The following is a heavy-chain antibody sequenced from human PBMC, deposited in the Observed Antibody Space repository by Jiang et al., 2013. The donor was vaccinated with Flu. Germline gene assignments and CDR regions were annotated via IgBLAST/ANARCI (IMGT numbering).Heavy chain of an antibody. CDR3: ATPGWRNGWQYGMDV. CDR1: GFTFSSYG. J-gene: IGHJ6*04. V-gene: IGHV3-33*01. CDR2: IWYDGSNK. D-gene: IGHD1-1*01. Sequence: CAASGFTFSSYGMHWVRQAPGKGLEWVAVIWYDGSNKYYADSVKGRFTISRDNSKNTLYLQMNSLRAEDTAVYYCATPGWRNGWQYGMDVWGKGTTVTVSS.